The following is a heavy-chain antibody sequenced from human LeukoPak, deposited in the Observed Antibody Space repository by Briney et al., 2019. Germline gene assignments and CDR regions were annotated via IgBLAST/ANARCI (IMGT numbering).Heavy chain of an antibody. J-gene: IGHJ5*02. D-gene: IGHD4-11*01. CDR3: ARVALRPIDYSNPEFDP. Sequence: PGGSLRLSCAASGFTFSSYSMNWVRQAPGQGLEWVSYITSDSTTMFYADSVKGRFTASRDNAENSMYLQMNSLRAEDTAVYYCARVALRPIDYSNPEFDPWGQGTLVTASS. CDR2: ITSDSTTM. V-gene: IGHV3-48*01. CDR1: GFTFSSYS.